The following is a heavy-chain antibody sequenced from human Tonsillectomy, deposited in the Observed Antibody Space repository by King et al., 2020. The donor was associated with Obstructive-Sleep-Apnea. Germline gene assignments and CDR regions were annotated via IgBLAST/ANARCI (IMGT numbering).Heavy chain of an antibody. CDR3: ARATYGDYEVFDY. CDR1: GFTFSSYS. Sequence: VQLVESGGGLVQPGGSLRLSCAASGFTFSSYSMNWVRQAPGKGLEWVSYIRSSSSTIYYADSVKGRFTISRDNAKNSLYLQMNSLRAEDTAMYYCARATYGDYEVFDYWGQGTLVTVSS. D-gene: IGHD4-17*01. J-gene: IGHJ4*02. V-gene: IGHV3-48*01. CDR2: IRSSSSTI.